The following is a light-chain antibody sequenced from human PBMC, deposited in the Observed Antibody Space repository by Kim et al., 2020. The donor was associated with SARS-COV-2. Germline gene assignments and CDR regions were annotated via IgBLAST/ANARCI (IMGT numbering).Light chain of an antibody. J-gene: IGKJ2*03. CDR1: QGISSY. Sequence: IRITQSPSSMSASIGDRVTITCRASQGISSYLAWYQQKPGKAPKFLIYAASNLQSGVPSRFSGSGSGTDFTLTISCLQSDDFATYYCQQYYTYPYSFGKGTRLDIK. CDR3: QQYYTYPYS. V-gene: IGKV1-8*01. CDR2: AAS.